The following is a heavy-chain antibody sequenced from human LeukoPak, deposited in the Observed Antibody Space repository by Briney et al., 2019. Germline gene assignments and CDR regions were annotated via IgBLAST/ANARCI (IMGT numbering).Heavy chain of an antibody. Sequence: PGRSLRLSCAASGFTFSSYGMHWVRQAPGKGLEWVAVISYDGSNKYYADSVKGRFTISRDNSKNTLYLQMNSLRAEDTAVYYCARELPRGAHAFDIWGQGTMVTVSS. CDR3: ARELPRGAHAFDI. D-gene: IGHD3-10*01. CDR2: ISYDGSNK. J-gene: IGHJ3*02. V-gene: IGHV3-30*03. CDR1: GFTFSSYG.